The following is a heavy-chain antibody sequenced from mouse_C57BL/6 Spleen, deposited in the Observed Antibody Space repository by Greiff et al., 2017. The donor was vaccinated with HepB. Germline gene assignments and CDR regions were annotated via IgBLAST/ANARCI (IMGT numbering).Heavy chain of an antibody. Sequence: VKLQESGAELVRPGASVTLSCKASGYTFTDYEMHWVKQTPVHGLEWIGAIDPETGGTAYNQKFKGKAILTADKSSSTAYMELRSLTSEDSAVYYCTREGNYYGSSYRWYFDVWGTGTTVTVSS. J-gene: IGHJ1*03. V-gene: IGHV1-15*01. CDR2: IDPETGGT. D-gene: IGHD1-1*01. CDR3: TREGNYYGSSYRWYFDV. CDR1: GYTFTDYE.